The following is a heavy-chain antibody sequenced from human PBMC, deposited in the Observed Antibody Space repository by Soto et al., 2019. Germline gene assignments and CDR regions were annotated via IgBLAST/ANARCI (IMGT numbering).Heavy chain of an antibody. V-gene: IGHV3-53*01. CDR2: IQTGGAT. Sequence: QLVESGGGLFQAGGSTRLSCLVSGFTVGNFDMAWVRQAPGKGLEWASIIQTGGATYYSDSAQGRFTISRDNSKNTVYLQMHSLRVEDTGVYSCVRVLYDSGVVDFWGQGSLITVS. D-gene: IGHD5-12*01. CDR1: GFTVGNFD. J-gene: IGHJ4*02. CDR3: VRVLYDSGVVDF.